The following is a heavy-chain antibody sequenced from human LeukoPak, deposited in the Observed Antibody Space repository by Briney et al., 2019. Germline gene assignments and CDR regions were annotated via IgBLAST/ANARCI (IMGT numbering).Heavy chain of an antibody. V-gene: IGHV4-34*01. J-gene: IGHJ6*04. CDR2: INHSGST. Sequence: PSETLSLTCAVYGGSFSGYYWSWLRQPPGKGLEWLGEINHSGSTNYNPSLKSRVTISVDTSKNQFSLKLSSVTAADTAVYYCARGRDSTTLLRYGMDVWGKGTTVTGSS. CDR1: GGSFSGYY. D-gene: IGHD2/OR15-2a*01. CDR3: ARGRDSTTLLRYGMDV.